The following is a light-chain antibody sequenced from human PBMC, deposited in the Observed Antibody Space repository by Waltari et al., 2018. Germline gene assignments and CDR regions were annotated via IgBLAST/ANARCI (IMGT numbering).Light chain of an antibody. CDR3: SSYLSTNTRGV. Sequence: QSALTQPASVSGSPGQSITISCTGTSSDVGGYNNVSCYQQHPGKAPKVMIYDVSNRPSGVSNLFSGSKSCNTASLTISGLQAEDEAYYSCSSYLSTNTRGVFGGGTKLAVL. CDR2: DVS. V-gene: IGLV2-14*03. CDR1: SSDVGGYNN. J-gene: IGLJ3*02.